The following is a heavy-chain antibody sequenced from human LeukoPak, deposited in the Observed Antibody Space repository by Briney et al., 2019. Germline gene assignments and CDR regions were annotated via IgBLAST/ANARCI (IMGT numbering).Heavy chain of an antibody. D-gene: IGHD3-16*01. CDR1: GYTFTGYY. J-gene: IGHJ6*02. V-gene: IGHV1-2*02. CDR3: ARDVLGPYGMDV. CDR2: INPNSGGT. Sequence: ASVKVSCKASGYTFTGYYMHWVRQAPGQGLEWMGWINPNSGGTKYAQKFQGRVTMTRDTSISTVYMELSRLRSDDTAVYYCARDVLGPYGMDVWGQGTTVTVSS.